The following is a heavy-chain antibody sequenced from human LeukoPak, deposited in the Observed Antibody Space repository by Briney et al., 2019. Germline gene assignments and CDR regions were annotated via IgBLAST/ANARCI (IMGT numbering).Heavy chain of an antibody. V-gene: IGHV4-34*01. J-gene: IGHJ4*02. CDR3: ARVLRGSSWWEVDY. CDR1: GGSFSGYY. CDR2: INHSGST. D-gene: IGHD6-13*01. Sequence: SETLSLTRAVYGGSFSGYYWSWIRQPPGKGLEWIGEINHSGSTNYNPSLKSRVTISVDTSKNQFSLKLSSVTAADTAVYYCARVLRGSSWWEVDYWGQGTLVTVSS.